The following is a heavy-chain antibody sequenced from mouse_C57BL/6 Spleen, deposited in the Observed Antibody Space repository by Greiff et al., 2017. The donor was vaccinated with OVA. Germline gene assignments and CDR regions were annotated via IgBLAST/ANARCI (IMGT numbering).Heavy chain of an antibody. CDR3: ARRYYGSSYDWYFDV. D-gene: IGHD1-1*01. J-gene: IGHJ1*03. V-gene: IGHV1-69*01. Sequence: QVQLQQPGAELVMPGASVKLSCKASGYTFTSYWMHWVKQRPGQGLEWIGELDPSDSYTNYNQKFKGKFTVTVDKSSSTANMQLSSLTSEDSAVYYCARRYYGSSYDWYFDVWGTGTTVTVSS. CDR2: LDPSDSYT. CDR1: GYTFTSYW.